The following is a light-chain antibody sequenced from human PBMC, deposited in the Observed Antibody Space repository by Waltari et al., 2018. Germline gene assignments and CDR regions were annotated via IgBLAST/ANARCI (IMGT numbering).Light chain of an antibody. CDR3: QQYNDWPLLT. CDR2: GAS. J-gene: IGKJ4*01. Sequence: EIVMTQSPATLSVSPGESATLSCRASQSVSSNLAWYQHKTGQAPRLLIYGASTRATGIPARFSGSGSGTEFTLTISSLQSEDFAVYYCQQYNDWPLLTFGGGTKVEIK. V-gene: IGKV3-15*01. CDR1: QSVSSN.